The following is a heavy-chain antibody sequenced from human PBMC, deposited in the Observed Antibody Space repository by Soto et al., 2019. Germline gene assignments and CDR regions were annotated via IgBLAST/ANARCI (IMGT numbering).Heavy chain of an antibody. V-gene: IGHV3-23*01. D-gene: IGHD5-12*01. Sequence: GGSLRLSCAASGFDFSGYAMSWVRQAPGKGLQWVSVITGGGTSIYYAASVKGRFSIARDKSSNTLVLHMSSLRAEDTALYYCAKHQYSFAHYIEHWGQGTQLTVSS. J-gene: IGHJ4*02. CDR1: GFDFSGYA. CDR2: ITGGGTSI. CDR3: AKHQYSFAHYIEH.